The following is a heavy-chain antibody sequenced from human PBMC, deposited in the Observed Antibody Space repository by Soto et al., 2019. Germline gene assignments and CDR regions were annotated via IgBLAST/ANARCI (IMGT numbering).Heavy chain of an antibody. CDR3: ARLYDGCSSTSCYHYYYYYMDV. V-gene: IGHV1-8*01. Sequence: ASVKVSCKASGYTFASYDINWVRQATGQGLEWMGWMNPNSGNTGYAQKFQGRVTMTRNTSISTAYMELSSLRSEDTAVYYCARLYDGCSSTSCYHYYYYYMDVWGKGTTVTVSS. CDR1: GYTFASYD. D-gene: IGHD2-2*01. CDR2: MNPNSGNT. J-gene: IGHJ6*03.